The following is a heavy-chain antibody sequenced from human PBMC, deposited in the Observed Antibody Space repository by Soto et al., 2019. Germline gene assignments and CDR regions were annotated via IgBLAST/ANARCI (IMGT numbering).Heavy chain of an antibody. Sequence: ASVKVSCKASGYTFTSYYMHWLRQAPGHRLEWMGMLNPSGGTTKYAQKFQGRVTVTSDTSTSTVYMELSSLRSEDTAVYYSATAFAGLLVPYYYYGMDVWGQGTTVTVSS. J-gene: IGHJ6*02. CDR3: ATAFAGLLVPYYYYGMDV. V-gene: IGHV1-46*01. D-gene: IGHD3-10*01. CDR2: LNPSGGTT. CDR1: GYTFTSYY.